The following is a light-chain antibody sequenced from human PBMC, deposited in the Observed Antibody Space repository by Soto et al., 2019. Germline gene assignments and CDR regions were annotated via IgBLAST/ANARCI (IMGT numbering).Light chain of an antibody. J-gene: IGLJ1*01. CDR1: SSDIGSYDY. V-gene: IGLV2-14*01. CDR3: SSFTSTSSRL. CDR2: EVT. Sequence: QSPPAQPASVSRSPGQSITISCTGTSSDIGSYDYVSWYQQHPGKAPNLIIYEVTDRPSGVSNRFSGSKSGNTASLTISGLQAEDEADYYCSSFTSTSSRLFGSGTKVTVL.